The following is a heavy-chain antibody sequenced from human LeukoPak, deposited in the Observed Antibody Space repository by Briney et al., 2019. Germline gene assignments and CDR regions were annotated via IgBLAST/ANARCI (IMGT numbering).Heavy chain of an antibody. CDR3: ATRNIMITFGGVYNWFDP. Sequence: NPSETLSLTCTVSGGSISSSSYYWGWIRQPPGKGLEWIGSIYYSGSTYYNPSLKSRVTISVDTSKNQFSLKLSSVTAADTAVYYCATRNIMITFGGVYNWFDPWGQGTLVTVSS. D-gene: IGHD3-16*01. V-gene: IGHV4-39*01. CDR2: IYYSGST. CDR1: GGSISSSSYY. J-gene: IGHJ5*02.